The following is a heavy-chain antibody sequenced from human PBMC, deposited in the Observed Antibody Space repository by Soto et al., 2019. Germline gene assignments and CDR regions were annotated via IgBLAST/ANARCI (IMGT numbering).Heavy chain of an antibody. Sequence: SETLSLTSTVSGGSISSGHYYWSWIRQPPGKGLEWIGYIYYSGTTYDYYNPSLNSRATFSVDTSKNQFSLKLDSVTAADTAVYYRARVVIVVPAHFYGMDVWGQGTTVTVSS. CDR1: GGSISSGHYY. D-gene: IGHD2-2*01. CDR3: ARVVIVVPAHFYGMDV. V-gene: IGHV4-30-4*01. CDR2: IYYSGTTYD. J-gene: IGHJ6*02.